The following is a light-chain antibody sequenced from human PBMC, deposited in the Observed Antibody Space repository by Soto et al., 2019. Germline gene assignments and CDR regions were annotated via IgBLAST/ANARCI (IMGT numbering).Light chain of an antibody. Sequence: DIQMTQSPSTLSASVGDRVTITCRASQSISNWLAWYQQKPGKAPKLLIYDASSLESGVPSRFRGSGSGTDFTLTISSLQPDDFATYYCQQYTDYPCTFGQGNQLEIK. CDR3: QQYTDYPCT. V-gene: IGKV1-5*01. CDR1: QSISNW. J-gene: IGKJ2*02. CDR2: DAS.